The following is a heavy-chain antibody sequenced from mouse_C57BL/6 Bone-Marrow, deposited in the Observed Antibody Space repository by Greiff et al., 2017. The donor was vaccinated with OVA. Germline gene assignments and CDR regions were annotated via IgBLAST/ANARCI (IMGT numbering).Heavy chain of an antibody. J-gene: IGHJ2*01. CDR2: ISDGGSYT. CDR3: ARGYTGDYCDY. D-gene: IGHD2-12*01. V-gene: IGHV5-4*01. Sequence: EVQGVESGGGLVKPGGSLKLSCAASGFTFSSYAMSWVRQTPEKRLEWVATISDGGSYTYYPDNVKGRFTISRDNAKNNLYLQMSHLKSEDTAMYYCARGYTGDYCDYWGQGTTLTVSS. CDR1: GFTFSSYA.